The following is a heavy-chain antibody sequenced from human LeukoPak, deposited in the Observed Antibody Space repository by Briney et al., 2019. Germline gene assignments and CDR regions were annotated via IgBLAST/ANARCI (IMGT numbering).Heavy chain of an antibody. D-gene: IGHD3-16*01. CDR1: GFTFSSYA. Sequence: PGRSLSLSCAASGFTFSSYAMHWVRQAPGKGLEWLAVISYDGSNKYYADSVKGRLTISRDNSKNTLYLQMNSLRAEGTAVYDCARKRVAPSWGVFDYWGQGTLVTVSS. CDR2: ISYDGSNK. CDR3: ARKRVAPSWGVFDY. J-gene: IGHJ4*02. V-gene: IGHV3-30-3*01.